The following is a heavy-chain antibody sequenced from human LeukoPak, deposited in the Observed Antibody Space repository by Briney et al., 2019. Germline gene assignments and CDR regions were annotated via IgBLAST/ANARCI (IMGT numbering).Heavy chain of an antibody. CDR2: ISSSSSYL. J-gene: IGHJ3*02. CDR3: ARDFPRDNDAFDI. CDR1: GFTFNSYW. Sequence: GGSLRLSCAASGFTFNSYWMHWVRQAPGKGLEWVSSISSSSSYLYYADSVKGRFTISRDNAKNSLYLQMNSLRAEDTAFYYCARDFPRDNDAFDIWGQGTMVTVSS. V-gene: IGHV3-21*01.